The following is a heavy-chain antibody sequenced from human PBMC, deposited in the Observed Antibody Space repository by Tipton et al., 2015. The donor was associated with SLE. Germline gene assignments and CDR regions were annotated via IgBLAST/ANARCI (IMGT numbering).Heavy chain of an antibody. CDR2: ISYDGSNK. V-gene: IGHV3-30*04. CDR3: ARDSCRIAAAGTDYYYGMDV. J-gene: IGHJ6*02. Sequence: SLRLSCAASGFTFSSYAMHWVRQAPGKGLEWVAVISYDGSNKYYADSVKGRFTISRDNSKNTLYLQMNSLRAEDTAVYYCARDSCRIAAAGTDYYYGMDVWGQGTPVTVSS. D-gene: IGHD6-13*01. CDR1: GFTFSSYA.